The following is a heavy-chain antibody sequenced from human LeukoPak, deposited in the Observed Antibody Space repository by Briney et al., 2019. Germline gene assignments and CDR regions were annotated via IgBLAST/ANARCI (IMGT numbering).Heavy chain of an antibody. D-gene: IGHD6-13*01. J-gene: IGHJ4*02. CDR2: ISGSGGST. CDR3: AKDLLSSSWYHFDY. CDR1: GFTFSSYA. V-gene: IGHV3-23*01. Sequence: GGSLRLSCAASGFTFSSYAMSWVRQAPGKGLEWVSAISGSGGSTYYADSVKGRFTISRDNSKNTLYLQMNSLRAEETAVYYCAKDLLSSSWYHFDYWGQGTLVTVSS.